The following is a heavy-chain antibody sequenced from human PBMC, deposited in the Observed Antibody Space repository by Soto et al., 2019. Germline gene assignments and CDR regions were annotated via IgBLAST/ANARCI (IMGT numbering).Heavy chain of an antibody. CDR3: AKLRVVVAAVDY. CDR1: GFTFSSYA. V-gene: IGHV3-23*01. D-gene: IGHD2-15*01. Sequence: EVQLLESGGGLVQPGGSLRLSCAASGFTFSSYAMSWVRQDPGKGVEWVSAISGSGGSTYYADSVKGRFAISRDNSKNTLYLQMNSLRAEDTAVYYCAKLRVVVAAVDYWGQGTLVTVSS. J-gene: IGHJ4*02. CDR2: ISGSGGST.